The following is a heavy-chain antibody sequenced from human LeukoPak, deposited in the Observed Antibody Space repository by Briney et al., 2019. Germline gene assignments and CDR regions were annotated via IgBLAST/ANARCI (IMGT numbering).Heavy chain of an antibody. Sequence: SQTLSLTCAISGDSVSSNSAAWNWIRQSPSRGLEWLGRTYYRSKWYNDYAVSVKSRITINPDTSKNQFSLQLNSVTAADTAVYYCARVGYSGYDYRGSFDYWGQGTLVTVSS. D-gene: IGHD5-12*01. CDR3: ARVGYSGYDYRGSFDY. V-gene: IGHV6-1*01. J-gene: IGHJ4*02. CDR2: TYYRSKWYN. CDR1: GDSVSSNSAA.